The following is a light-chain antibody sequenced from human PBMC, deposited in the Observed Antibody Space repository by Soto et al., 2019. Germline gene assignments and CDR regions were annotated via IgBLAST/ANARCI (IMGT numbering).Light chain of an antibody. V-gene: IGLV3-21*04. J-gene: IGLJ1*01. CDR1: NVGSKS. CDR2: YDS. Sequence: SYELTQPPSVSVAPGKTAGITCGGNNVGSKSVHWYQQKPGQAPVLVIYYDSDRPSGIPERFSGSNSGNTATLTISRVEAGDQADYYCQVCDSSSDHPGDVFGTGTKLTVL. CDR3: QVCDSSSDHPGDV.